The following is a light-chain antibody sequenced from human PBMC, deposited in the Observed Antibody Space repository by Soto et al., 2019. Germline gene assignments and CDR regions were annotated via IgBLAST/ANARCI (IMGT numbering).Light chain of an antibody. CDR1: QSVSSY. CDR2: DAS. V-gene: IGKV3-11*01. Sequence: EIVLTQSPVTLSLSPGERATLSCRASQSVSSYLVWYQQKHGQAPRLLIYDASNSVDGVRARFTGSGSWTDFTLTISILEPEDFAVYYCQQRDNWSLTFGGGTKVEIK. J-gene: IGKJ4*01. CDR3: QQRDNWSLT.